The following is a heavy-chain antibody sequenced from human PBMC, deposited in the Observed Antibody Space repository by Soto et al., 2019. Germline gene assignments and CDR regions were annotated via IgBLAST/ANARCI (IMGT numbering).Heavy chain of an antibody. J-gene: IGHJ5*02. V-gene: IGHV1-8*01. CDR3: ARRSSSSLGSLFDP. CDR1: GYTFITYD. CDR2: MNPNNGNA. D-gene: IGHD6-6*01. Sequence: ASVKVSCKASGYTFITYDINWVRQAAGQGLEWMGWMNPNNGNAGYAQKFQGRVTMTRNTSISTAYMELSSLRFDDTAVYYCARRSSSSLGSLFDPWGRGILVTVSS.